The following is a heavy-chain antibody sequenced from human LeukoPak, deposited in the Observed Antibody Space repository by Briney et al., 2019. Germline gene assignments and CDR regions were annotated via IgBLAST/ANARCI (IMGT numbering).Heavy chain of an antibody. D-gene: IGHD3-9*01. CDR3: ARGGGYFVWLYYFDY. CDR1: GYTFTGYS. V-gene: IGHV1-2*02. CDR2: INPNSGGT. J-gene: IGHJ4*02. Sequence: ASVKVSCKASGYTFTGYSMHWVRQAPGQGLEWVGWINPNSGGTNYAQKFQGRVTMTRDTSISTAYMELSRLRSDDTAVYYCARGGGYFVWLYYFDYWGQGTLVTVSS.